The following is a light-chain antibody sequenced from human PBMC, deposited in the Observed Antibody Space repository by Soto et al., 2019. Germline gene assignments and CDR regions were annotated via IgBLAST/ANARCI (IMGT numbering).Light chain of an antibody. Sequence: QSVLTQPASVSGSPGQSITISCTGTISDIGGYNFISWYQHHPGKAPKLVIYDVNNRPSGISYRFSGSKSGNTASLTISGLQTEDEADYYCNSYTNISTLLFGGGTKLTVL. CDR1: ISDIGGYNF. CDR3: NSYTNISTLL. CDR2: DVN. V-gene: IGLV2-14*01. J-gene: IGLJ2*01.